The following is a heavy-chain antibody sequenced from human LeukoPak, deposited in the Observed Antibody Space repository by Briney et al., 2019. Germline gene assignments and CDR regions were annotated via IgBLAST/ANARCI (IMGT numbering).Heavy chain of an antibody. Sequence: PSETLSLTCTVSGGSISSYYWSWIRQPPGKGLEWIGYIYNSGSTNYNHSLKSRVTISEDMSNNQFSLKLSSVTAADTAVYYCARGAPGVSAFDIWGQGTMVTVSS. V-gene: IGHV4-59*01. J-gene: IGHJ3*02. D-gene: IGHD3-10*01. CDR1: GGSISSYY. CDR3: ARGAPGVSAFDI. CDR2: IYNSGST.